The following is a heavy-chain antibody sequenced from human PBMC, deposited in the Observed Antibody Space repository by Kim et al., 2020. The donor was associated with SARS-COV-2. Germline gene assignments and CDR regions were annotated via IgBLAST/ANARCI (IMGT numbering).Heavy chain of an antibody. CDR1: GFTFSDYY. J-gene: IGHJ6*02. D-gene: IGHD3-10*01. Sequence: GGSLRLSCAASGFTFSDYYMSWIRQAPGKGLEWVSYISSSGSSIYYADSVKGRFTISRDNAKNSLYLQMNSLRAEDTAVYYCAREITMVRGVEYYYYGMDVWGQGTTVTFSS. CDR2: ISSSGSSI. V-gene: IGHV3-11*04. CDR3: AREITMVRGVEYYYYGMDV.